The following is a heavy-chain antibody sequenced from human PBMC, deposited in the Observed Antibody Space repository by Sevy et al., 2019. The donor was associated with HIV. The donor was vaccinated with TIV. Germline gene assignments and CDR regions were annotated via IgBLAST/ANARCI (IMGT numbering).Heavy chain of an antibody. Sequence: SETLSLTCTVSGGSISNYYWNWIRQPAGKGLEWIGRIYASGSTKYNSSLKSRVTMSVDTSKNQFSLKLSSVTAADTAVYYCARMSSSGYYYSGWFDHWGQGTLVTVSS. CDR2: IYASGST. CDR1: GGSISNYY. V-gene: IGHV4-4*07. CDR3: ARMSSSGYYYSGWFDH. D-gene: IGHD3-22*01. J-gene: IGHJ5*02.